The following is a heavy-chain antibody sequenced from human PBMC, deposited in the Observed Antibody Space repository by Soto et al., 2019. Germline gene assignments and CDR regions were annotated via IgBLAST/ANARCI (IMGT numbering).Heavy chain of an antibody. CDR1: GDTFISYY. D-gene: IGHD2-15*01. CDR2: INPSGDT. V-gene: IGHV1-46*01. Sequence: QVQLVQSGAEVKKPGASVKISCKASGDTFISYYMHWVRQAPGQGLEWMGIINPSGDTSYAQKFQGRITMTRDTSTSTVYMELSSLRSEDTAVHSCARVYCSVGSCYGIDYWGQGTLVTVSS. CDR3: ARVYCSVGSCYGIDY. J-gene: IGHJ4*02.